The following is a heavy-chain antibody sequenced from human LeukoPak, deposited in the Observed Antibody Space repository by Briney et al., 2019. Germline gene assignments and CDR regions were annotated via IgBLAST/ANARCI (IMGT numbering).Heavy chain of an antibody. Sequence: GGSLRLSCAASGFTFSSYWMSWVRQAPGKGLEWVAVISYDGSNKYYADSVKGRFTISRDNSKNTLYLQMNSLRAEDTAVYYCARVFYSSGWYGNFDYWGQGTLVTVSS. J-gene: IGHJ4*02. D-gene: IGHD6-19*01. CDR3: ARVFYSSGWYGNFDY. CDR2: ISYDGSNK. V-gene: IGHV3-30*03. CDR1: GFTFSSYW.